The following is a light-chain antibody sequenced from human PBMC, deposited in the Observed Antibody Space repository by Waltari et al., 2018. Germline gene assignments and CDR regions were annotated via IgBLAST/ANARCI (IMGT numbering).Light chain of an antibody. CDR3: QQYGSLWT. J-gene: IGKJ1*01. CDR1: QSVSSSY. CDR2: GAS. Sequence: EIVLTQSPGTLSLSPGERATLSCRASQSVSSSYLAWYQQKPGQAPGVLIYGASSRATGIPDRFSGSGSGTDFTLTISRLEPEDFAVYYCQQYGSLWTFGQGTKVEIK. V-gene: IGKV3-20*01.